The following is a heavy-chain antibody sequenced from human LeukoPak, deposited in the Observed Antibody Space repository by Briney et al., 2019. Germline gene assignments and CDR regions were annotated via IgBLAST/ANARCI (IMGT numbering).Heavy chain of an antibody. CDR3: ARDLEKYDFWSGYSI. V-gene: IGHV4-59*01. Sequence: SETLSLTCTVSGGSINNYYWSWIRQPPRKGLEWIGYISYSGSPNYNPSLKSRVTLSVATSKNQFSLKLSSVPAADTAVYYCARDLEKYDFWSGYSIWGQGILVTVAS. CDR2: ISYSGSP. D-gene: IGHD3-3*01. J-gene: IGHJ4*02. CDR1: GGSINNYY.